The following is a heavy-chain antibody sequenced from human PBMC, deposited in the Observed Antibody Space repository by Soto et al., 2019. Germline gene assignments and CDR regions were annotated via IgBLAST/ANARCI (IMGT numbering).Heavy chain of an antibody. CDR1: GFTFSGYS. Sequence: EVQLVESGGGLVKPGESLRLSCAASGFTFSGYSMNWVRQAPEKGLEWVSSISSSSSYIYYADSVKGRFTISRDNAKNSLYLQMNSLRVEDTAVYYCARALGMAVPGSDYWGQGTLVTVSS. CDR3: ARALGMAVPGSDY. D-gene: IGHD6-19*01. CDR2: ISSSSSYI. V-gene: IGHV3-21*01. J-gene: IGHJ4*02.